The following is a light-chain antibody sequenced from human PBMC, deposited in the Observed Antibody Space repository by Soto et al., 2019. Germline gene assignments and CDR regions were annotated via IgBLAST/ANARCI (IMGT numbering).Light chain of an antibody. V-gene: IGKV3-20*01. J-gene: IGKJ1*01. Sequence: EIVLTQSPGPLSLSPVARATLSFRASQSVSSTYLAWYQQRPGQAPRLLIYGASSRATGIPDRFSGSGSGTDFTLTISRLEPEDFAVYYCHQYGSSTKTFGQGTKVDIK. CDR2: GAS. CDR3: HQYGSSTKT. CDR1: QSVSSTY.